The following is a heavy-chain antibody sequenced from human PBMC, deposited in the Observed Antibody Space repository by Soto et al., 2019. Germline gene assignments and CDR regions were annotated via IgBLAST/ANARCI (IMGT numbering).Heavy chain of an antibody. Sequence: QVQLQESGPGLVKPSGTLSLTCAVSGGSISSSNWWSWVRQPPGKGLEWIGEIYHSGSTNYNPSRQRRVTISVDKSKNQFSLKLSSVTAADTAVYYCARATINYYYYGMDVWGQGTTVTVSS. D-gene: IGHD5-12*01. V-gene: IGHV4-4*02. J-gene: IGHJ6*02. CDR2: IYHSGST. CDR1: GGSISSSNW. CDR3: ARATINYYYYGMDV.